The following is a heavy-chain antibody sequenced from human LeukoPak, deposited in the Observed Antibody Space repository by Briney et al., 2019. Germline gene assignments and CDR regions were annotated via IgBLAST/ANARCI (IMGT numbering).Heavy chain of an antibody. J-gene: IGHJ3*02. V-gene: IGHV3-23*01. CDR1: GFTFSSYA. CDR2: ISGSGGST. D-gene: IGHD3-22*01. CDR3: AKLVNYYDSSGYYRPGDDAFDI. Sequence: GGSLRLSCAASGFTFSSYAMSWVRQAQGKGLEWVSAISGSGGSTYYADSVKGRFTISRDNSKNTLYLQMDSLRAEDTAVYYCAKLVNYYDSSGYYRPGDDAFDIWGQGTMVTVSS.